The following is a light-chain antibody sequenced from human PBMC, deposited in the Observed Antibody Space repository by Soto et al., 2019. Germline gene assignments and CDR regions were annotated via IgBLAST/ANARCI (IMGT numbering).Light chain of an antibody. CDR1: SSDVGGYNY. V-gene: IGLV2-14*01. Sequence: QSVLTQPASVSGSPGQSITIACTGTSSDVGGYNYVSWYQQYPGKAPRLVISDVSNRPSGVSNRFSGSKSGNSASLTISGLQAEDESDSYCSAYTSSSNYVFGTGTKLTVL. J-gene: IGLJ1*01. CDR3: SAYTSSSNYV. CDR2: DVS.